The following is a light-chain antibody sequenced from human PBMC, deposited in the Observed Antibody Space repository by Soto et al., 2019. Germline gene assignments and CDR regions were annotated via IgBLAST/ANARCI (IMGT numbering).Light chain of an antibody. V-gene: IGKV1-9*01. CDR2: EES. Sequence: DIHLTQSPSFLSASVGDRVTITCRPSQSVPNNMAWYQQKPGKPPKLLIYEESTLHSGVPSRFSGRKSGTQFTLTIDSLQPEPFATYYCQQVKTYPRTLGGGTKVDIK. CDR3: QQVKTYPRT. J-gene: IGKJ4*01. CDR1: QSVPNN.